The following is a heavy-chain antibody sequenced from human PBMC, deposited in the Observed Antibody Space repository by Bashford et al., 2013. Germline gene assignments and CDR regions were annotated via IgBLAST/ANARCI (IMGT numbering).Heavy chain of an antibody. J-gene: IGHJ5*02. D-gene: IGHD3-3*01. CDR3: VRVVYDFWSGYPKWFAP. V-gene: IGHV1-18*01. CDR2: ISAHTGDT. Sequence: NWVRQAPGQGLEWMGWISAHTGDTNYAQRLQGRVTMTIDTSTTTAYMEVTSLRSDDTAVYYCVRVVYDFWSGYPKWFAPWGQGTLVTVSS.